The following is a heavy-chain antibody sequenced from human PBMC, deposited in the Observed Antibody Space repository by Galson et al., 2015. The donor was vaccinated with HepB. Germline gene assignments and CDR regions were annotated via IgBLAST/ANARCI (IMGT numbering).Heavy chain of an antibody. D-gene: IGHD3-22*01. V-gene: IGHV2-5*02. CDR2: IFWDDDK. J-gene: IGHJ4*02. CDR1: GFSLSTSGVG. CDR3: ARWQKNYYDSNSYYYFFDY. Sequence: PALVKPTQTLTLTCTFSGFSLSTSGVGVGWIRQPPGKALEWLALIFWDDDKRYSPSLNTRVTITKDTSINQVVLTMTNMDPVDTATYYCARWQKNYYDSNSYYYFFDYWGQGTLVTVSS.